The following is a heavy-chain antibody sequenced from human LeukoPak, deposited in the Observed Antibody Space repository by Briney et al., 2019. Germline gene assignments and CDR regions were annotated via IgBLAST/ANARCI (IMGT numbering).Heavy chain of an antibody. Sequence: SETLSLTCTVSGGSISSYYWSWIRQPPGKGLEWIGYIYYSGSTNYNPSLKSRVTISVDTSKNRFSLKLSSVTAADTAVYYCASLARDILTGYLVDYWGQGTLVTVSS. J-gene: IGHJ4*02. CDR3: ASLARDILTGYLVDY. CDR2: IYYSGST. D-gene: IGHD3-9*01. CDR1: GGSISSYY. V-gene: IGHV4-59*01.